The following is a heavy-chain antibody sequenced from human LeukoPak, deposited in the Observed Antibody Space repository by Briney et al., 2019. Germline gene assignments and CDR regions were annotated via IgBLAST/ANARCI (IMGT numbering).Heavy chain of an antibody. D-gene: IGHD6-6*01. CDR3: AGDKGTSYLSSFDY. CDR2: ISYDGSNE. V-gene: IGHV3-30*04. CDR1: GFTFSSYV. J-gene: IGHJ4*02. Sequence: GGSLRLSCAASGFTFSSYVMHWVRQAPGKGLEWVAIISYDGSNEYYADSVKGRFTISGDNSKNTLYLQMNSLRAADTAVYYCAGDKGTSYLSSFDYWGQGTLVTVSS.